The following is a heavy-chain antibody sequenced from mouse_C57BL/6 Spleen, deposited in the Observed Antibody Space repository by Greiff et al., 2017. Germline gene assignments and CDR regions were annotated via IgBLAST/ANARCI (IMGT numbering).Heavy chain of an antibody. J-gene: IGHJ4*01. CDR1: GYTFTSYW. Sequence: VQLQQPGAELVKPGASVKMSCKASGYTFTSYWITWVKQRPGQGLEWIGDIYPGSGSTYYNEKFKSKTTLTVDTSSSTAYMQLSSLTSEDSAVYYCARRPADNNNRYYAMDYWGQGTSVTVSS. V-gene: IGHV1-55*01. D-gene: IGHD1-3*01. CDR2: IYPGSGST. CDR3: ARRPADNNNRYYAMDY.